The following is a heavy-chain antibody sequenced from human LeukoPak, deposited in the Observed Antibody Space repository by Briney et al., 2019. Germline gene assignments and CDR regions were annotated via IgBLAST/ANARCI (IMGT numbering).Heavy chain of an antibody. V-gene: IGHV4-59*01. D-gene: IGHD2-15*01. CDR3: ASLSGAIDY. CDR1: GGSISSYY. J-gene: IGHJ4*02. Sequence: SETLSLTCTVSGGSISSYYWSWIRQPPGKGLEWIGYIYYSGSTNYKPSVKSRVTISVDTSKNQFSLKLSSVTAADTAVYYCASLSGAIDYWGQGTLVTVSS. CDR2: IYYSGST.